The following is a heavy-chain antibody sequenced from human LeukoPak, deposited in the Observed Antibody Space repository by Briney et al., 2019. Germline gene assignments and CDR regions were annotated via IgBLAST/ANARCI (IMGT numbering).Heavy chain of an antibody. J-gene: IGHJ4*02. V-gene: IGHV5-51*01. CDR1: GHSFTCYW. CDR3: ARSSDSSGFYDYFDY. CDR2: IYPGDSDT. Sequence: PGESLKISCEGSGHSFTCYWIVWVRQMPGKGLEWVAIIYPGDSDTIYSPSFQGQVTISADNSISTAYLQWSSLKASDTAMYYCARSSDSSGFYDYFDYWGQGTLVTVSS. D-gene: IGHD3-22*01.